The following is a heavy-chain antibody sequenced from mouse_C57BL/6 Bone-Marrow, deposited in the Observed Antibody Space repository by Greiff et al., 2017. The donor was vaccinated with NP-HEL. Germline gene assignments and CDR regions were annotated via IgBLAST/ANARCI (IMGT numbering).Heavy chain of an antibody. J-gene: IGHJ2*01. CDR3: LITTVVEGDY. V-gene: IGHV1-64*01. Sequence: VQLQQPGAELVRPGSSVKLSCKASGYTFTSYWMHWVKQRPGQGLEWIGMIHPNSGSTNYNEKFKSKATLTVDKSSSTAYMQLSSLTSEDAAVYYCLITTVVEGDYWGQGTTLTVSS. CDR1: GYTFTSYW. CDR2: IHPNSGST. D-gene: IGHD1-1*01.